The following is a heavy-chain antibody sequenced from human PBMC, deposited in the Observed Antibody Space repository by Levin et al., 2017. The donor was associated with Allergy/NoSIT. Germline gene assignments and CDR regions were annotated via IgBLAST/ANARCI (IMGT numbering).Heavy chain of an antibody. V-gene: IGHV3-30*04. CDR1: GFTFSSYT. CDR3: ARDGCSSPSCYWWFDP. CDR2: ISYDGRDK. Sequence: GGSLRLSCAASGFTFSSYTMHWVRQAPGKGLEWVALISYDGRDKYYADSVKGRLTISRDNSKNTVYLQMDSLRAEDTALYYCARDGCSSPSCYWWFDPWGQGTLVSVSS. J-gene: IGHJ5*02. D-gene: IGHD2-2*01.